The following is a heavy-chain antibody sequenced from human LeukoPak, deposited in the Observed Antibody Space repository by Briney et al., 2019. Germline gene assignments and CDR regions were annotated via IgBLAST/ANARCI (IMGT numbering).Heavy chain of an antibody. CDR2: IYYSGST. J-gene: IGHJ4*02. CDR3: ARFNSSGYYYYFDY. V-gene: IGHV4-31*03. D-gene: IGHD3-22*01. Sequence: SQTLSLTCTVSGGSISSGGYYWSWIRQHPGKGLEWIGYIYYSGSTYYNPSLKSRVTISVDTSKNQFSLKLSSVTAADTAVYYCARFNSSGYYYYFDYWGQGTLVTVSS. CDR1: GGSISSGGYY.